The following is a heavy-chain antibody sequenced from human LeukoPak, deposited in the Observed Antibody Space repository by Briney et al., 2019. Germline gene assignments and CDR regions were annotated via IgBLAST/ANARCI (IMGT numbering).Heavy chain of an antibody. CDR2: ISAYNGNT. CDR1: GYTFTSYG. Sequence: ASVKVSCKASGYTFTSYGISWVRQAPGQGLEWMGWISAYNGNTNYAQKLQGRVTMTTDTSTSTAYMELRSLRSDDTAVYYCARALYCSGGSCYSGYAFDIWGQGTMATVSS. V-gene: IGHV1-18*01. J-gene: IGHJ3*02. CDR3: ARALYCSGGSCYSGYAFDI. D-gene: IGHD2-15*01.